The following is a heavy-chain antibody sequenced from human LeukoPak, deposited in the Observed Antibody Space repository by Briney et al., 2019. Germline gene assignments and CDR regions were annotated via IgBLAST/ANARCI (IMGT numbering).Heavy chain of an antibody. Sequence: ASVKVSCKASGYTFTSYSITWVRQAPGQGLEWMGWISVYNGNTNYAQKLQGRVTMTTDTSTSTAYMELRSLRSDDTAVYYCAREGPYFDSQEPFDYWGQGTLVTVSS. D-gene: IGHD3-9*01. CDR1: GYTFTSYS. V-gene: IGHV1-18*01. CDR2: ISVYNGNT. CDR3: AREGPYFDSQEPFDY. J-gene: IGHJ4*02.